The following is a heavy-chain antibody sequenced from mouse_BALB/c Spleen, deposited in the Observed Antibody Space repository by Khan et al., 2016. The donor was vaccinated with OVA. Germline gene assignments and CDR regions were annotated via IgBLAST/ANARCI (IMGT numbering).Heavy chain of an antibody. CDR2: IRLKSNNYAT. CDR1: GFTFSNYW. CDR3: TRKDYGSSLFAY. V-gene: IGHV6-6*02. D-gene: IGHD1-1*01. J-gene: IGHJ3*01. Sequence: VKLEVSGGGLVQPGGSMKLSCVASGFTFSNYWMNWVRQSPEKGLEWVAEIRLKSNNYATHYAESVKGRFTISRDDSKSSVYLQMNNLRAEDTGIYYCTRKDYGSSLFAYWGQGTLVTVSA.